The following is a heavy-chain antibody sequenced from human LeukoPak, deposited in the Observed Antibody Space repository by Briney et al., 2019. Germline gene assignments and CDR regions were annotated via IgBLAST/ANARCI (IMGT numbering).Heavy chain of an antibody. CDR2: FDPEDGET. Sequence: GASVKVSCKVSGYTLTELSMHWVRQAPGKGLEWMGGFDPEDGETIYAQKFQGRVTMTEDTSTDTAYMELSSLRSEDTAVYYCARDSEYSNYYGMDVWGQGTTVTVSS. D-gene: IGHD4-11*01. CDR3: ARDSEYSNYYGMDV. V-gene: IGHV1-24*01. CDR1: GYTLTELS. J-gene: IGHJ6*02.